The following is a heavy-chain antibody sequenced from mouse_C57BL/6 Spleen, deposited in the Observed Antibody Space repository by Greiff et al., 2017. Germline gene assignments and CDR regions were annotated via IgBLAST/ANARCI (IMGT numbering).Heavy chain of an antibody. J-gene: IGHJ2*01. D-gene: IGHD6-1*01. CDR3: AREGLPYYCDY. CDR1: GYTFTDYN. CDR2: INPNNGGT. Sequence: EVQLQQSGPELVKMSCKASGYTFTDYNMHWVKQSHGKSLEWIGYINPNNGGTSYNQKFKGKATLTVNKSSSTAYMELRSLTSEDSAVYYCAREGLPYYCDYWGQGTTLTVSS. V-gene: IGHV1-22*01.